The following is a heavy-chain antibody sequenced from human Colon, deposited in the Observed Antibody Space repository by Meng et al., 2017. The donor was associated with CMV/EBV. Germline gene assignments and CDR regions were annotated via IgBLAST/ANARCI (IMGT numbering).Heavy chain of an antibody. CDR1: GYTFTNYG. CDR3: ARDHARYQLHLNGY. CDR2: ISAYNGNT. D-gene: IGHD2-2*01. Sequence: ASVKVSCKASGYTFTNYGITWVRQAPGQGLEWMGWISAYNGNTNYAQKLQGRVTMTTDTSTSTAYMELRSLRSDDTAVYYCARDHARYQLHLNGYWGQGTLVTVSS. J-gene: IGHJ4*02. V-gene: IGHV1-18*01.